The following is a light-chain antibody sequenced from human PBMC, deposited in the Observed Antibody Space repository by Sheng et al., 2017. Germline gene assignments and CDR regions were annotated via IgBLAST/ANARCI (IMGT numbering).Light chain of an antibody. CDR1: QGISNS. CDR3: QHYKNYPFT. J-gene: IGKJ3*01. Sequence: DIQMTQSPSSLSASVGDSVTITCRASQGISNSLVWFQQKPGKAPKSLIYAASSLQSGVSSKFSGSGSGTHFTLTISSLQAEDFATYYCQHYKNYPFTLRPWDQSRFQT. CDR2: AAS. V-gene: IGKV1-16*02.